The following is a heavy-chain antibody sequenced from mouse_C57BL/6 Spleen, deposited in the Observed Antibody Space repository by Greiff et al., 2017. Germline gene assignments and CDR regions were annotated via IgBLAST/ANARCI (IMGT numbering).Heavy chain of an antibody. CDR1: GYTFTNYW. V-gene: IGHV1-63*01. D-gene: IGHD2-5*01. Sequence: QVQLQQSGAELVRPGTSVKMSCKASGYTFTNYWIGWAKQRPGHGLEWIGDIYPGGGYTNYNEKFKGKATLTADKSSSTAYMQFSSLTSEDSAIYYCARGGLYSNYVGFAYWGQGTLVTVSA. J-gene: IGHJ3*01. CDR3: ARGGLYSNYVGFAY. CDR2: IYPGGGYT.